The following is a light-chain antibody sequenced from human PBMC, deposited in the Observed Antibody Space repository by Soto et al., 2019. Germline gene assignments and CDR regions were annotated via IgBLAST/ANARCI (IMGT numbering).Light chain of an antibody. Sequence: QSVLTQPPSASGTPGQRVTISCSGTFSNLGSNFVFWYQQLPGASPKLLISRNDQRPSGVPDRFSGSKSGTSASLAISGLRSKDEADYHCAAWDDSLRGVVFGGGTPLTVL. J-gene: IGLJ2*01. V-gene: IGLV1-47*01. CDR3: AAWDDSLRGVV. CDR1: FSNLGSNF. CDR2: RND.